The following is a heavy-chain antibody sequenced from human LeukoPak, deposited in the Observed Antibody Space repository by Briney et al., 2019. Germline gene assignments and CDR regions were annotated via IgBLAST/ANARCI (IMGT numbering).Heavy chain of an antibody. CDR2: IKQDGSEK. CDR1: GFTFSSYW. CDR3: ARDSASGWYSGNDFDY. D-gene: IGHD6-19*01. Sequence: PGGSLRLSCAASGFTFSSYWMSWVRQAPGKGLEWVANIKQDGSEKYYVDSVKGRFTISRDNAKNSLYLQMNSLRAEDTAVYYCARDSASGWYSGNDFDYWGQGTLVTVSS. V-gene: IGHV3-7*01. J-gene: IGHJ4*02.